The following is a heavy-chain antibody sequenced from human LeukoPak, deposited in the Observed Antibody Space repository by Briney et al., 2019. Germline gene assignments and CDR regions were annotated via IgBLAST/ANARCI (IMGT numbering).Heavy chain of an antibody. CDR2: IDTKTGNP. CDR1: GYTFSSCA. CDR3: AMSQIAVADT. V-gene: IGHV7-4-1*02. Sequence: ASVKVSCKASGYTFSSCAINWVRQAPGQGLGYMGWIDTKTGNPTYAQGFTGRFVFSLDTSVSTAYLQISSLKAEDTAVYYCAMSQIAVADTWGQGTLVTVSS. J-gene: IGHJ4*02. D-gene: IGHD6-19*01.